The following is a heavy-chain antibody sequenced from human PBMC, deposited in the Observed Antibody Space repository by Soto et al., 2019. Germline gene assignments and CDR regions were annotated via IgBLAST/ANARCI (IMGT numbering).Heavy chain of an antibody. CDR2: ISGSGGST. V-gene: IGHV3-23*01. CDR1: GFTFSSYA. D-gene: IGHD3-3*01. CDR3: AKGSTIFGVVNYYYYRDV. Sequence: EVQLLESGGGLVQPGGSLRLSCAASGFTFSSYAMSWVRQAPGKGLEWVSAISGSGGSTYYADSVKGRFTISRDNSKNTLYLQMNSLRAEDTAVYYCAKGSTIFGVVNYYYYRDVWGKGTTVTVSS. J-gene: IGHJ6*03.